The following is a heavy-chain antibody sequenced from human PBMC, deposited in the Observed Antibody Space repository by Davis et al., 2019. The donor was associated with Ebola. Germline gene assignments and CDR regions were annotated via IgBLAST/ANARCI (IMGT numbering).Heavy chain of an antibody. CDR2: ISSTGSTT. CDR1: GFTFSSFA. D-gene: IGHD2-15*01. CDR3: ARDGYCSGGTCYFKYGFDP. J-gene: IGHJ5*02. V-gene: IGHV3-48*04. Sequence: PGGSLRLSCAASGFTFSSFAMSWVRQAPGKGLEWVSYISSTGSTTYYADSVKGRFTISRDNAKNSLYLQMNSLRAEDTAVYYCARDGYCSGGTCYFKYGFDPWGQGTLVTVSS.